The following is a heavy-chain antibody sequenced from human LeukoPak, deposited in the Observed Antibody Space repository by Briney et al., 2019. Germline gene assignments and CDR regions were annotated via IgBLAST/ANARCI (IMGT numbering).Heavy chain of an antibody. CDR1: GGSISGFY. V-gene: IGHV4-59*01. D-gene: IGHD3-22*01. Sequence: SETLSLTCTVSGGSISGFYWSWIRQPPGKGLEWIGYIYYSGSTNYNPSLKSRVTISVDTSKNQFSLKLSSVTAADTAVYYCARTGLTYYYDSSGYYHSYYFDYWGQGTLVTVSS. J-gene: IGHJ4*02. CDR2: IYYSGST. CDR3: ARTGLTYYYDSSGYYHSYYFDY.